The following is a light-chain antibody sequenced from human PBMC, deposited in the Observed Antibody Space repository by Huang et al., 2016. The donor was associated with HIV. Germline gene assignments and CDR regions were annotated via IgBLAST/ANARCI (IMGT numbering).Light chain of an antibody. CDR1: QSVNSN. Sequence: EMVMTQSPDTLSVSPGERATLSCRASQSVNSNLAWYQQKPGQAPRLLIYGASTRATGIPARVSGSGSGTEFTLTISSLQSEDFAVYYCQQYNNWPPYTFGQGTKLEIK. V-gene: IGKV3-15*01. CDR3: QQYNNWPPYT. CDR2: GAS. J-gene: IGKJ2*01.